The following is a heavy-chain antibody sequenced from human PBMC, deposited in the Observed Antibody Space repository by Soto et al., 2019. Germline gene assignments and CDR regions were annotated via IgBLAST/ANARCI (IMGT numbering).Heavy chain of an antibody. CDR1: GGSISSSSYY. Sequence: PSETLSLTCTVSGGSISSSSYYWGWVRQPPGKGLEWIGSIYYSGSTYYNPSLKSRVTISVDTSKNQFSLKLSSVTAADTAVYYCARRTWIQLWKDAFDIWGQGTMVNVS. D-gene: IGHD5-18*01. CDR2: IYYSGST. CDR3: ARRTWIQLWKDAFDI. V-gene: IGHV4-39*01. J-gene: IGHJ3*02.